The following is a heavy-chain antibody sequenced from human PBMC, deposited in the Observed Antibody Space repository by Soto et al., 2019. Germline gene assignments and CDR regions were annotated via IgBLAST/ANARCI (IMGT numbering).Heavy chain of an antibody. J-gene: IGHJ4*02. V-gene: IGHV4-59*01. Sequence: SETLCLTCTVSGGSISSYYWSWIRQPPGKGLEWIGYIYYSGSTNYNPSLKSRVTISVDTSKNQFSLKLSSVTAADTAVYYCARRYCTNGVCSNFDYWGQGTLVTVSS. CDR1: GGSISSYY. D-gene: IGHD2-8*01. CDR3: ARRYCTNGVCSNFDY. CDR2: IYYSGST.